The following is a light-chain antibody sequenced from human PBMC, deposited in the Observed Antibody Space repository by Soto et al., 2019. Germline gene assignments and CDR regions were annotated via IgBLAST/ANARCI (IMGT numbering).Light chain of an antibody. CDR1: QDISNY. J-gene: IGKJ2*01. CDR3: QQYDNIPPT. V-gene: IGKV1-33*01. Sequence: DIQMTQSPSSLSASVGDRVTITCQASQDISNYLNWYQQKPGKAPKFLIYDASNLETGVPSRFSGSGSGTDFTFTISSLQPEDIATYYCQQYDNIPPTFGQGTKLEIK. CDR2: DAS.